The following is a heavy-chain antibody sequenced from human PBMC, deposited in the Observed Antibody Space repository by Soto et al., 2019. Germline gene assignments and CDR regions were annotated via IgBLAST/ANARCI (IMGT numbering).Heavy chain of an antibody. D-gene: IGHD1-20*01. CDR1: GFTFSSYA. CDR3: VKAVYLLDFDY. Sequence: GGSLRLSCAASGFTFSSYAMTWVRQAPGKGLEWVSTISGTGGNTYYADSVKGRFTISRDNSKNTVYLQMNSLRAEDTAVYYCVKAVYLLDFDYWGQGALVTVSS. V-gene: IGHV3-23*01. J-gene: IGHJ4*02. CDR2: ISGTGGNT.